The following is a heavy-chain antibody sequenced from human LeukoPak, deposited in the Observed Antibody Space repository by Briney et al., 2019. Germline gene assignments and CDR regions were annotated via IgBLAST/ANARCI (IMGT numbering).Heavy chain of an antibody. V-gene: IGHV3-48*03. D-gene: IGHD4-23*01. CDR3: ARDYGGSSPFDY. Sequence: GGSLRLSCAASGFTFSNYEMHWVRQAPGKGLEWVSYISSSGSDIYYADSVKGRLTISRDNAKNSLYLHMNSLRAEDTAVYYCARDYGGSSPFDYWGQGTLVTVSS. J-gene: IGHJ4*02. CDR2: ISSSGSDI. CDR1: GFTFSNYE.